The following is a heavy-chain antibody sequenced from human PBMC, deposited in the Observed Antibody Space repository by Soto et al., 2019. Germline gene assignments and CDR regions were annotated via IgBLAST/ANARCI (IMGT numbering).Heavy chain of an antibody. CDR2: ISASGGNT. Sequence: EVHLLESGGGLVQPGGSLRLSCAASGFTFSSYAMNWVRQAPGKGLEWVSVISASGGNTYYADSVKGRFTSSRDNSKDTLYLQMSSLRAEDTAVYYCAKRLFGVATGVGQFDQWGQGTLVTVSS. J-gene: IGHJ4*02. V-gene: IGHV3-23*01. CDR3: AKRLFGVATGVGQFDQ. D-gene: IGHD3-3*01. CDR1: GFTFSSYA.